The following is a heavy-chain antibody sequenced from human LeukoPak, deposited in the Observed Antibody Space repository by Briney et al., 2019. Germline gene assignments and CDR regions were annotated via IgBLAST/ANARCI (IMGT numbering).Heavy chain of an antibody. V-gene: IGHV1-2*06. Sequence: ASVKVSCKASGYTFTGYYMHWVRQAPGQGLEWMGRINPNSGGTNYAQKFQGRVTMTRDTSISTAYMELSRLRSDDPAVYYCARLYCSGGSCHDYWGQGTLVTVSS. J-gene: IGHJ4*02. CDR2: INPNSGGT. D-gene: IGHD2-15*01. CDR1: GYTFTGYY. CDR3: ARLYCSGGSCHDY.